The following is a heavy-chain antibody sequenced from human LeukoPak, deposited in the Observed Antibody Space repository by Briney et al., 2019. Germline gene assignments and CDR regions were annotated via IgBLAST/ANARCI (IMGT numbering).Heavy chain of an antibody. CDR3: ARDGHDCSGGSCYPGMFGY. Sequence: GASVNVSCKASGYTFTGYYMHWVRQAPGQGLEWMGWINPNSGGTNYAQKFQGRVTMTRDTSISTAYMELSRLRSDDTAVYYCARDGHDCSGGSCYPGMFGYWGQGTLVTVSS. V-gene: IGHV1-2*02. D-gene: IGHD2-15*01. J-gene: IGHJ4*02. CDR2: INPNSGGT. CDR1: GYTFTGYY.